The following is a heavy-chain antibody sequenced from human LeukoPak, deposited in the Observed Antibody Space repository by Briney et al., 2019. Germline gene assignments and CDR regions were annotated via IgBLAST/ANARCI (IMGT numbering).Heavy chain of an antibody. CDR2: INPNSGGT. CDR3: ARDSENDYVWGTYRPLFDY. V-gene: IGHV1-2*02. CDR1: GYTFTGYY. D-gene: IGHD3-16*02. J-gene: IGHJ4*02. Sequence: ASVKVSCKASGYTFTGYYMHWVRQAPGQGLEWMGWINPNSGGTNYAQKPEARVTATIDTSTSTAYMELRNLRSDDTAVYYCARDSENDYVWGTYRPLFDYWGQGTLVTVSS.